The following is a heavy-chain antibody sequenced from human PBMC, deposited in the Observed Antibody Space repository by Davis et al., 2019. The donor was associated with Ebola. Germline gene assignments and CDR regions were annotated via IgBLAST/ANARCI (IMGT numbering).Heavy chain of an antibody. D-gene: IGHD3-10*01. V-gene: IGHV3-30*04. CDR2: LSDEGSNK. CDR3: AREAGLVWLGELFQPSHQYYYQGIEV. CDR1: GVPFSHSS. J-gene: IGHJ6*02. Sequence: GGSLKISCASSGVPFSHSSMHLVREAPGKAPEWAVVLSDEGSNKYYADSVKGRFTISRDNSKNTLYLQMNSLRAEDTAVYYCAREAGLVWLGELFQPSHQYYYQGIEVSRQRTTVTVSS.